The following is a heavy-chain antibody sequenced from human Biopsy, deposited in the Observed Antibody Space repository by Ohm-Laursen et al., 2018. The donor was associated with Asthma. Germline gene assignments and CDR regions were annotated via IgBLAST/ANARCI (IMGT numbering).Heavy chain of an antibody. Sequence: ASVKVSCKASRYTFTSYDINWVRQATGQGLEWMGWMNPNSGNTGYPQNFQGRVTMTRDTPISTAYMELSSLRSEDTAVYYCTRWSLRVRDTPNDYWGQGTLVTVSS. D-gene: IGHD3-16*01. CDR2: MNPNSGNT. CDR3: TRWSLRVRDTPNDY. CDR1: RYTFTSYD. J-gene: IGHJ4*02. V-gene: IGHV1-8*01.